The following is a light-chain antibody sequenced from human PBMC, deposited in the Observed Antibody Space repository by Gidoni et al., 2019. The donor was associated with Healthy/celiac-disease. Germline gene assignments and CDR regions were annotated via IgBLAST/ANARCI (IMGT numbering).Light chain of an antibody. CDR2: GAS. V-gene: IGKV3-15*01. J-gene: IGKJ1*01. Sequence: ELVMTQSPATLSVSPGQRATLSCRASQSVSIHLAWYQQKPGQAPRLLIYGASTRATGIPARFSGSGSRKEFTLTISRLQSEDFAVYYCQQYNNWPRTFGQGTKVEIK. CDR3: QQYNNWPRT. CDR1: QSVSIH.